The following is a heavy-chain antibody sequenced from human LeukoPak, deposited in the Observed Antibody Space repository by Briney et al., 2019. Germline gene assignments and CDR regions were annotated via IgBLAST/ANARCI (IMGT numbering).Heavy chain of an antibody. CDR3: ARHASVDGNWPRPLDY. J-gene: IGHJ4*02. D-gene: IGHD6-19*01. CDR2: IYYSGST. Sequence: SETLSLTCTVSGGSSSSSNYYWGWIRQPPGKGLEWSGNIYYSGSTYYKPSLKTRVTISVNTSKNQFSLKLTSVTAADTAVYYCARHASVDGNWPRPLDYWGQGSLVTVSS. V-gene: IGHV4-39*01. CDR1: GGSSSSSNYY.